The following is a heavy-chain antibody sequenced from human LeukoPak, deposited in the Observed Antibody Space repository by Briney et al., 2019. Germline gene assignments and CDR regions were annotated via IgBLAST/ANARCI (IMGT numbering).Heavy chain of an antibody. CDR1: GGSISSGNFY. D-gene: IGHD6-6*01. Sequence: SETLSLTCTVSGGSISSGNFYWSWTRQPPGKGLEWIGYIFYLGSTYYNLSLKSRVTMSVDTSKNQFSLILRSVTAADTAVYYCARKYPDHWFDPWGQGTLVTVSS. CDR2: IFYLGST. J-gene: IGHJ5*02. V-gene: IGHV4-30-4*01. CDR3: ARKYPDHWFDP.